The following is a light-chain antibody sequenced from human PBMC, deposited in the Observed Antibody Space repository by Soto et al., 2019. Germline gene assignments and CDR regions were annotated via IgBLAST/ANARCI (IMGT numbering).Light chain of an antibody. Sequence: MQITQSPAVFSASVGDRVTITCQASQDISNYLNWYQQKTGKAPKLLIYDASNLETGVPSRFSGSGSGTDFTFTISSLQPEDIATYYCQQYDNLITFGQGTQLEIK. CDR2: DAS. J-gene: IGKJ5*01. CDR3: QQYDNLIT. V-gene: IGKV1-33*01. CDR1: QDISNY.